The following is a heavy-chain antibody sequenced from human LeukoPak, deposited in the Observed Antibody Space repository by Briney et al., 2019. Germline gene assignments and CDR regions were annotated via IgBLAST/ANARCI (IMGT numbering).Heavy chain of an antibody. J-gene: IGHJ4*02. V-gene: IGHV3-48*03. Sequence: GGSLRLSCAASGFTFSNYEMKWVRQAPGRGLEWVSYITSSGGTIYYADSVKGRFTISRDNAKSSLYLQMNSLRAEDTAVYYCATHYQGSGHEYWGQGTLVTVSS. CDR2: ITSSGGTI. CDR3: ATHYQGSGHEY. CDR1: GFTFSNYE. D-gene: IGHD6-19*01.